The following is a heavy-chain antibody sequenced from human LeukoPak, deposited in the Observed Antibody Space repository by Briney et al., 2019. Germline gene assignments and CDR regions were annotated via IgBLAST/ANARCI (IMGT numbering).Heavy chain of an antibody. Sequence: ASVTVSCKASGGTFSSYAISWVRQAPGQGLEWMGGIIPIFGTANYAQKFQGRVTITADESTSTAYMELSSLRSEDTAVYYCARNDFWSGYRDYYYGMDVWGQGTMVTVSS. J-gene: IGHJ6*02. D-gene: IGHD3-3*01. CDR3: ARNDFWSGYRDYYYGMDV. CDR1: GGTFSSYA. CDR2: IIPIFGTA. V-gene: IGHV1-69*01.